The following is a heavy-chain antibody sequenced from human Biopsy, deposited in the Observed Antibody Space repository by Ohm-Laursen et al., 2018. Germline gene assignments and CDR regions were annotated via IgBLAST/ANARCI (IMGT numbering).Heavy chain of an antibody. J-gene: IGHJ3*01. CDR2: TSYDGNKK. CDR3: ANSIVPIYYDVTGEGAFDV. Sequence: SLRLSCAATGFNFCIYGMHWVRQAPGKGLEWVAVTSYDGNKKYFADSVKGRFTISRDNSKSTLYLQMNSLRAEDTAVYYCANSIVPIYYDVTGEGAFDVWGQGTMVTVSS. D-gene: IGHD3-16*01. CDR1: GFNFCIYG. V-gene: IGHV3-30*18.